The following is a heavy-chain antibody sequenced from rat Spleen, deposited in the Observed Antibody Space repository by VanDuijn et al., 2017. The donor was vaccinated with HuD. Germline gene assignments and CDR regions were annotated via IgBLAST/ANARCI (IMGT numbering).Heavy chain of an antibody. CDR3: ARVGTRVTRFAY. CDR2: ISPSGATT. J-gene: IGHJ3*01. D-gene: IGHD1-4*01. V-gene: IGHV5-19*01. CDR1: GLTFSNYG. Sequence: EVQLVESGGGLVQPGRSLKLSCAASGLTFSNYGMHWIRQAPTKGLAWVTSISPSGATTNYRDSVKGRFTISRDNARVTLYLQMDSLRPEDTATYYCARVGTRVTRFAYWGQGTLVTVSS.